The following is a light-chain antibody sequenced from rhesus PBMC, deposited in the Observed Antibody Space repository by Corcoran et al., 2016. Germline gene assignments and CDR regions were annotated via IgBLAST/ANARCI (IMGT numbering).Light chain of an antibody. V-gene: IGLV7-76*01. Sequence: QAVVTQEPSMTVSPGGTVTLTCGSSTGAVTSGHYPNWFQQKPGQVPRGLIYNTNSKQSWTPARFSGSLAGGRAALTLSGAQPEDEAEYYCLLYYSGAYIFGAGTRLTVL. CDR1: TGAVTSGHY. J-gene: IGLJ1*01. CDR2: NTN. CDR3: LLYYSGAYI.